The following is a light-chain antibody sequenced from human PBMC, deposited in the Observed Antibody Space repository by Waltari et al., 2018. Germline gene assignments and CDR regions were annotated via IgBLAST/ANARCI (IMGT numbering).Light chain of an antibody. CDR3: LQLSDDPRT. CDR1: QRFSTY. Sequence: DIQMTQSPSSLSTSVGDRVTITCRASQRFSTYLNWYQQTPGKAPKLLIYAASSLQSGGPSRFSGSGSGTDFTLTISSLQPEDFATYYCLQLSDDPRTFGQGTKVEIK. CDR2: AAS. J-gene: IGKJ1*01. V-gene: IGKV1-39*01.